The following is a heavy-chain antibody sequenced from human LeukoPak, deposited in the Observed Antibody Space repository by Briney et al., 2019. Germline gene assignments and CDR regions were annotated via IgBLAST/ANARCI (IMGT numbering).Heavy chain of an antibody. CDR3: AKVGTVLTGYYMPEYYFDY. V-gene: IGHV3-23*01. CDR1: VWTFSRYA. J-gene: IGHJ4*02. Sequence: GWAVTVSFLASVWTFSRYAWSGVGQARGRGRAGVSVISGWGGSTYSADSVKGRFTISRDNSKNTLYLQMNSLRAEDTAVYYCAKVGTVLTGYYMPEYYFDYWGQGTLVTVSS. D-gene: IGHD3-9*01. CDR2: ISGWGGST.